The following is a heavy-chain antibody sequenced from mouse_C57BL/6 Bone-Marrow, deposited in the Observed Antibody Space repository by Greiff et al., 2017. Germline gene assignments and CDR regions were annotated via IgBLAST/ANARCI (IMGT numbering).Heavy chain of an antibody. CDR1: GYTFTDYY. J-gene: IGHJ3*01. CDR3: AREGYYPAWFAY. V-gene: IGHV1-19*01. Sequence: EVQLQQSGPVLVKPGASVKMSCKASGYTFTDYYMNWVKQSHGKSLEWIGVINPYNGGTSYNQKFKGKATLTVDKSSSTAYMELNSLTSEDSAVYYCAREGYYPAWFAYWGQGTLVTVAA. D-gene: IGHD2-3*01. CDR2: INPYNGGT.